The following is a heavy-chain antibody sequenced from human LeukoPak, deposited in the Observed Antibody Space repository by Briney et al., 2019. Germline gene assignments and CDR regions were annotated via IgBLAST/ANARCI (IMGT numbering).Heavy chain of an antibody. CDR3: ARGNREDSYGSYYFDY. CDR2: INTNTGNP. V-gene: IGHV7-4-1*02. Sequence: ASVKVSCKASGGTFSSYAISWVRQAPGQGLEWMGWINTNTGNPTYAQGFTGRFVFSLDTSVSTAYLQISSLKAEDTAVYYCARGNREDSYGSYYFDYWGQGTLVTVSS. J-gene: IGHJ4*02. D-gene: IGHD5-18*01. CDR1: GGTFSSYA.